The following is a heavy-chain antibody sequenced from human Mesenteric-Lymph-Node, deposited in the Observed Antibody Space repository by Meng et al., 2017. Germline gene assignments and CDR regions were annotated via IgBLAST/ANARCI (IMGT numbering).Heavy chain of an antibody. V-gene: IGHV3-21*04. CDR2: ISSTSSYI. CDR3: AKEAAAIGTPLFDS. Sequence: GVLKISCAASGFSIDSHTMNWVRQAPGKGLEWVSSISSTSSYIYYADSVKGRFTISRDNSKNTVYLQMNSLRGEDTAVYYCAKEAAAIGTPLFDSWGQGTLVTVSS. J-gene: IGHJ4*02. CDR1: GFSIDSHT. D-gene: IGHD6-13*01.